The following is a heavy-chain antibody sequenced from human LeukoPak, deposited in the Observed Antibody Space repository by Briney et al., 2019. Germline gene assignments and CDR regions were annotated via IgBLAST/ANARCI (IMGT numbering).Heavy chain of an antibody. CDR2: IYYSGST. Sequence: PSETLSLTCTVSGGSISSYYWSWIRQPPGKGLEWIGYIYYSGSTNYNPSLKSRVTISVDTSKNQFSLKLSSVTAADTAVYYCARGGYSNYAQKGYAFDIWGQGTMVTVSS. J-gene: IGHJ3*02. CDR1: GGSISSYY. D-gene: IGHD4-11*01. V-gene: IGHV4-59*01. CDR3: ARGGYSNYAQKGYAFDI.